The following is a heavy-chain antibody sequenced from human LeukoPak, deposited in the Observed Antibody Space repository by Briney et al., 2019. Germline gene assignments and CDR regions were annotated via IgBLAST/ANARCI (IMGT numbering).Heavy chain of an antibody. CDR3: AKIPSATESFDY. CDR1: GFTFSNYW. J-gene: IGHJ4*02. D-gene: IGHD5-12*01. V-gene: IGHV3-74*01. CDR2: INSDGSST. Sequence: AGGSLRLSCAASGFTFSNYWMHWVRQAPGKGLVWVSRINSDGSSTTYADSVKGRFTISRDNAKNTLYLQMDSLRAEDTAIYYCAKIPSATESFDYWGQGTLVTVFS.